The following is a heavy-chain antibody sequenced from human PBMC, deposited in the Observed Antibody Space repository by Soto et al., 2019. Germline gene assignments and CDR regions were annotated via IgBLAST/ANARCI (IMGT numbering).Heavy chain of an antibody. V-gene: IGHV3-74*01. D-gene: IGHD2-2*02. CDR2: INSDGSNT. CDR1: EFTFSNYW. Sequence: QLGGSLRLSCVASEFTFSNYWMHWVRQAPGKGLVWVSRINSDGSNTDYADSVKGRFTISRDNAKNTLFLQMSSLRAEDTAVYYCARGYCSSSSCHKRVFDYWGQGTLVTVSS. J-gene: IGHJ4*02. CDR3: ARGYCSSSSCHKRVFDY.